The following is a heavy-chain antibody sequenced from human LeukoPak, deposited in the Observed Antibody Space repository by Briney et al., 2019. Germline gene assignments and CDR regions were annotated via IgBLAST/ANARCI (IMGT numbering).Heavy chain of an antibody. J-gene: IGHJ4*02. CDR3: ARSRRPYIAVAGTDY. V-gene: IGHV3-30-3*01. CDR1: GFTFSSYA. CDR2: ISYDGSNK. D-gene: IGHD6-19*01. Sequence: PGRSLRLSCAASGFTFSSYAMHWVRQAPGKGLEWVAVISYDGSNKYYADSVKGRFTISRDNSKNTLYLQMNSLRAEDTAVYYCARSRRPYIAVAGTDYWGQGTLVTVSS.